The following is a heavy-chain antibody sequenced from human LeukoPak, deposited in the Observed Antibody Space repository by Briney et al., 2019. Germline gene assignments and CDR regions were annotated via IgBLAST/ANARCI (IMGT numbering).Heavy chain of an antibody. CDR3: ARATYDYVWGSYRPYYFDY. V-gene: IGHV4-34*01. CDR2: INHSGST. D-gene: IGHD3-16*02. CDR1: GGSFSGYY. Sequence: PSETLSLTCAVYGGSFSGYYWSWIRQPPGKGLEWIGEINHSGSTNYNPSLKSRVTISVDTSKNQFSLKLSSVTAADTAVYYCARATYDYVWGSYRPYYFDYWGQGTLVTVSS. J-gene: IGHJ4*02.